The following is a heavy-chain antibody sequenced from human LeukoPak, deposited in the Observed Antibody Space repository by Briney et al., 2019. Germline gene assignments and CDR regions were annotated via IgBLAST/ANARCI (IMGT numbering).Heavy chain of an antibody. CDR2: INPSSGGT. CDR1: GYTFTGYY. J-gene: IGHJ5*02. Sequence: GASVKVSCKASGYTFTGYYMHWVRQAPGQGLEWMGWINPSSGGTNYAQKFQGRVTMTRDTSISTAYMELSRLRSDDTAVYYCARCWYQLSWNWFDPWGQGTLVTVSS. V-gene: IGHV1-2*02. D-gene: IGHD2-2*01. CDR3: ARCWYQLSWNWFDP.